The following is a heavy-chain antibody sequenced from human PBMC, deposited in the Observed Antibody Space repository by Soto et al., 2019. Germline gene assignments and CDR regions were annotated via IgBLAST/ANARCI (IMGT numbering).Heavy chain of an antibody. J-gene: IGHJ4*02. Sequence: GESLKISCKGSGYSFSTHWIGWVRQMPGKGLEWMGIIYPADSDTRYSPSFQGHVTISADKSISTAYLQWSSLKASDTATYYCARRGLGASIDYWGQGTLVTVSS. CDR2: IYPADSDT. CDR3: ARRGLGASIDY. CDR1: GYSFSTHW. V-gene: IGHV5-51*01. D-gene: IGHD1-26*01.